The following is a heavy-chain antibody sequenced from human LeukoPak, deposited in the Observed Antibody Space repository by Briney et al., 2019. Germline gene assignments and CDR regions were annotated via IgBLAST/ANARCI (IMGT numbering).Heavy chain of an antibody. Sequence: ASVKVSCKAFGYTFTSNYMHWVRQAPGQGPEWMGVISPSGGSTTYAQKFQGRVTLTRDMSTSTDYLELSSLRSEDTAVYYCARSPSGSRLYYYYYYMDVWGKGTTVTISS. V-gene: IGHV1-46*01. CDR2: ISPSGGST. J-gene: IGHJ6*03. D-gene: IGHD1-26*01. CDR3: ARSPSGSRLYYYYYYMDV. CDR1: GYTFTSNY.